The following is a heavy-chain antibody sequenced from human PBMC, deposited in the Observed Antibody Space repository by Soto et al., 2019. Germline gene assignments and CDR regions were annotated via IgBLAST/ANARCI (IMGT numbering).Heavy chain of an antibody. CDR3: AREEEWLQFGY. V-gene: IGHV1-46*01. D-gene: IGHD5-12*01. CDR2: INPSGGST. Sequence: ASVKVSCKASGYSFTSYDINWVRQASGQGLEWMGIINPSGGSTSYAQKFQGRVTMTRDTSTSTVYMELSSLRSEDTAVYYCAREEEWLQFGYWGQGTLVTVSS. J-gene: IGHJ4*02. CDR1: GYSFTSYD.